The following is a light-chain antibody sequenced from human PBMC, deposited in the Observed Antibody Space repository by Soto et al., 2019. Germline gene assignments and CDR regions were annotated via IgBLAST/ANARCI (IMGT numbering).Light chain of an antibody. V-gene: IGKV1-39*01. CDR1: QSISSY. CDR2: AAS. J-gene: IGKJ3*01. Sequence: DIQMTQSPSSLSASAGDRVTITCRASQSISSYLNWYQQKPGKAPKLLIYAASSLQSGVPSRFSGSGSGTDFTLTISSLQPEDFVTYYCQQSYSTPRNFGPGTKVDIK. CDR3: QQSYSTPRN.